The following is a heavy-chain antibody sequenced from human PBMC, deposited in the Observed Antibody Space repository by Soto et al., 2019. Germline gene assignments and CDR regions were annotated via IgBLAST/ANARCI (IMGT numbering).Heavy chain of an antibody. V-gene: IGHV4-59*01. CDR1: GDSISSYY. Sequence: QVQLQESGPGLVKPSETLSLTCTVSGDSISSYYWSWIRQPPGRGLEWIGYIYYSRSSTNYNPSHKSPVTMSVDTSKNQFSLKLTAVTDADTAIYYCARKRAGATTYGWFDPWGQGTPVTVSS. J-gene: IGHJ5*02. CDR3: ARKRAGATTYGWFDP. CDR2: IYYSRSST. D-gene: IGHD6-19*01.